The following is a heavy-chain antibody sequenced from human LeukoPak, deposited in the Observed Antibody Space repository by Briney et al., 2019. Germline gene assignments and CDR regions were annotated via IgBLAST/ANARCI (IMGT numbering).Heavy chain of an antibody. CDR2: IYYSGSI. D-gene: IGHD6-19*01. J-gene: IGHJ6*02. CDR1: GVSVSSGSYY. Sequence: PSETLSLTCTVSGVSVSSGSYYWSWIRQPPGKGLEWIGYIYYSGSINYNPSLKSRVTISVDTSKNQFSLKLSSVTAADTAVYYCARGRAGSYYYYGMDVWGQGTTVTVSS. CDR3: ARGRAGSYYYYGMDV. V-gene: IGHV4-61*01.